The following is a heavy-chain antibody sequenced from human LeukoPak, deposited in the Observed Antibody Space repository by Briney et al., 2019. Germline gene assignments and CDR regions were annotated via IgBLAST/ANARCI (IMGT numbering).Heavy chain of an antibody. J-gene: IGHJ1*01. D-gene: IGHD3-22*01. CDR2: ISGSGGST. V-gene: IGHV3-23*01. CDR3: APSVVTPQYFQH. CDR1: GFTFSSYA. Sequence: GGSLRLSCAASGFTFSSYAMHWVRQAPGKGLEWVSAISGSGGSTYYADSVKGRFTISRDNSKNTLYLQMNSLRAEDTAVYYCAPSVVTPQYFQHWGQGTLVTVSS.